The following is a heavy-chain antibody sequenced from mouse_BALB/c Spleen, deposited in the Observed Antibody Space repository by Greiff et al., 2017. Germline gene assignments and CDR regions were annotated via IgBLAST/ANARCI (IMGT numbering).Heavy chain of an antibody. Sequence: VHVKQSGAELVKPGASVKLSCTASGFNIKDTYMHWVKQRPEQGLEWIGRIDPANGNTKYDPKFQGKATITADTSSNTAYLQLSSLTSEDTAVYYCAREANWDGRDYFDDWGQGTTLTVSS. J-gene: IGHJ2*01. V-gene: IGHV14-3*02. D-gene: IGHD4-1*01. CDR2: IDPANGNT. CDR1: GFNIKDTY. CDR3: AREANWDGRDYFDD.